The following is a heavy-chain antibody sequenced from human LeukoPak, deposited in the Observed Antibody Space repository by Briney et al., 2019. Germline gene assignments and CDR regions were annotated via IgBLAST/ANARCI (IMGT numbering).Heavy chain of an antibody. CDR1: GFTFSSYW. V-gene: IGHV4-4*01. D-gene: IGHD3-10*01. CDR3: ARGGSGSYVVDP. J-gene: IGHJ5*02. Sequence: PGGSLRLSCAASGFTFSSYWMSWVRQPPGKGLEWIGEIYHSGSTNYNPSLKSRVTISVDKSKNEFFLKLTSVTAADTAVYFCARGGSGSYVVDPWGQGTLVIVSS. CDR2: IYHSGST.